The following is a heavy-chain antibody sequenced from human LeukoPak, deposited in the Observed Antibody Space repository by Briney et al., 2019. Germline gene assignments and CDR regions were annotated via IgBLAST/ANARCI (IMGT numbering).Heavy chain of an antibody. D-gene: IGHD2-15*01. CDR3: GRDALVGYFSYYYMDV. CDR1: GGSISSHY. V-gene: IGHV4-59*11. CDR2: ISNSVST. Sequence: SETLSLTCTVSGGSISSHYWTWIRQSPVKGLEWNGDISNSVSTSYNPSLKSRVTISIATSKNQFSLKLSSVTAADTAVYYCGRDALVGYFSYYYMDVWGKGTTVTVSS. J-gene: IGHJ6*03.